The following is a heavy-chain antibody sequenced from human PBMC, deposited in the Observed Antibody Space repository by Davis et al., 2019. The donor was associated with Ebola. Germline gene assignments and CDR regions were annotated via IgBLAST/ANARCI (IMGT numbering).Heavy chain of an antibody. CDR3: ARSLVVITTLRKHYYNYGMDV. D-gene: IGHD3-22*01. V-gene: IGHV3-23*01. CDR2: ISGSGGST. CDR1: GFTFSSYA. Sequence: GESLKISCAASGFTFSSYAMSWVRQAPGKGLEWVSAISGSGGSTYYADSVKGRFTISRDNSKNTLYLQMNSLRAEDTAVYYCARSLVVITTLRKHYYNYGMDVWGQGTTVTVSS. J-gene: IGHJ6*02.